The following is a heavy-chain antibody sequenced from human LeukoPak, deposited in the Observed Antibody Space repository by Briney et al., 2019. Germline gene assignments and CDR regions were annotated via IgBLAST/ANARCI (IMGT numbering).Heavy chain of an antibody. V-gene: IGHV1-18*04. CDR1: GYTFTSYG. CDR2: ISAYNSNK. D-gene: IGHD1-26*01. CDR3: VRHIKPAGPWDGMDV. J-gene: IGHJ6*02. Sequence: GASVKVPCKASGYTFTSYGISWVRQAPGQGLEWVAWISAYNSNKNSAEKFQGRVTMTIDTSTSTAYMELRSLKSDDTAVYYCVRHIKPAGPWDGMDVWGQGTTVIVSS.